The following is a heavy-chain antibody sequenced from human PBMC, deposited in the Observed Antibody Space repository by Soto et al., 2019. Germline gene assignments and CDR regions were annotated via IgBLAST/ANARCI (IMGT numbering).Heavy chain of an antibody. Sequence: GGSLRLSCAASGLTFSSYAMTWVRQAPGKGLEWVPGISGTGGSTFYADSVKGRFSISRDNSKNTLYLQMNSLRAEDTAVYYCAEDGFDTYYAFWRFYYHTPGSYYYYGMDGWGQGTTVTVSS. CDR1: GLTFSSYA. V-gene: IGHV3-23*01. CDR2: ISGTGGST. J-gene: IGHJ6*02. CDR3: AEDGFDTYYAFWRFYYHTPGSYYYYGMDG. D-gene: IGHD3-3*01.